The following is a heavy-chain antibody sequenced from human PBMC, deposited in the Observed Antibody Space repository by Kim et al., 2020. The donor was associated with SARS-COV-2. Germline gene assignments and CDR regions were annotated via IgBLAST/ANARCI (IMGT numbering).Heavy chain of an antibody. D-gene: IGHD1-26*01. J-gene: IGHJ6*02. CDR3: ARSGSYGGYGMDV. CDR1: GGTFSSYA. Sequence: SVKVSCKASGGTFSSYAISWVRQAPGQGLEWMGGIIPIFGTANYAQKFQGRVTITADESTSTAYMELSSLRSEDTAVYYCARSGSYGGYGMDVWGQGTTVTVSS. CDR2: IIPIFGTA. V-gene: IGHV1-69*13.